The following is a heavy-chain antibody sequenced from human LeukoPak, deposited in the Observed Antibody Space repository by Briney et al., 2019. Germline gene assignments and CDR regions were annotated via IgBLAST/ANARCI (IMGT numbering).Heavy chain of an antibody. CDR2: INHSGST. D-gene: IGHD6-13*01. CDR3: ARGKTAAGYYFDY. Sequence: PSETLSLTCAVYGGSFSGYYWSWIRQPPGKGLEWFGEINHSGSTNYNPSLKSRVTISVDTSKNQFSLKLSSVTAADTAVYYCARGKTAAGYYFDYWGQGTLVTVSS. V-gene: IGHV4-34*01. J-gene: IGHJ4*02. CDR1: GGSFSGYY.